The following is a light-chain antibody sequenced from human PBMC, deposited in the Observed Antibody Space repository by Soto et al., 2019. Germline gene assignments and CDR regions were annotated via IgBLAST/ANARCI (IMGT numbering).Light chain of an antibody. CDR1: QSISRY. CDR2: GAS. V-gene: IGKV1-39*01. CDR3: QQSYSTLRT. J-gene: IGKJ1*01. Sequence: DIQMTQSPSSLSASVGDRVTITCRASQSISRYLNWYQHKPGEAPRLLMYGASSLQSGVPSRFSGSGSGKDFTLTISSLQPEDFAIYYCQQSYSTLRTFGQGTKVEIK.